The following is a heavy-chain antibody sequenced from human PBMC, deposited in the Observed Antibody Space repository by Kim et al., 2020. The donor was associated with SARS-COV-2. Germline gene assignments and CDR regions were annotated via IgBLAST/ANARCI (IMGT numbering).Heavy chain of an antibody. CDR1: GGSISSSSYY. Sequence: SETLSLTCTVSGGSISSSSYYWGWIRQPPGKGLEWIGSIYYSGSTYYNPSLKSRVTISVDTSKNQFSLKLSSVTAADTAVYYCARLGGLGQADSWGQGTL. V-gene: IGHV4-39*01. J-gene: IGHJ4*02. D-gene: IGHD3-16*01. CDR2: IYYSGST. CDR3: ARLGGLGQADS.